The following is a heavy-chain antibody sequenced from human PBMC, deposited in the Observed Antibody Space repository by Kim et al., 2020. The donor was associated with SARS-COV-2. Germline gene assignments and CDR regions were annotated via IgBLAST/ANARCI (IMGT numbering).Heavy chain of an antibody. V-gene: IGHV4-34*01. Sequence: SETLSLTCAVYGGSFSGYYWSWIRQPPGKGLEWIGEINHSGSTNYNPSLKSRVTISVDTSKNQFSLKLSSVTAADTAVYYCARGTTLTTLFYYYYGMDV. CDR1: GGSFSGYY. J-gene: IGHJ6*01. D-gene: IGHD4-17*01. CDR2: INHSGST. CDR3: ARGTTLTTLFYYYYGMDV.